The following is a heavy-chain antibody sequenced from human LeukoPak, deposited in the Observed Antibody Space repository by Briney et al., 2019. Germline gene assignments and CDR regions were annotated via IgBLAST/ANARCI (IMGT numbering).Heavy chain of an antibody. V-gene: IGHV1-69*04. CDR1: GGTFNNYT. Sequence: SVKVSCKTSGGTFNNYTISWVRQAPGQGLEWVGTIILILDIANYAQKFQGRVAITADTSTSTAYMELSDLGSEDTAVYFCAREPEGLTTESHWGQGTLVTVSS. J-gene: IGHJ4*02. CDR3: AREPEGLTTESH. D-gene: IGHD1-14*01. CDR2: IILILDIA.